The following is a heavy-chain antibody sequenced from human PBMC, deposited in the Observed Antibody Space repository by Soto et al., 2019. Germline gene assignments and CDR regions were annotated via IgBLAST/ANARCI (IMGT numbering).Heavy chain of an antibody. D-gene: IGHD3-10*01. J-gene: IGHJ6*02. CDR3: AKIGTDVSMGV. Sequence: EVQLVESGGGLVQPGGSLRLSCAVSGFTFSSYSMNWVRQAPGKGLEWVLYISSGSDTTYYEASEKGRFSISRANANIPLYLQITSLSVEDAAVYYCAKIGTDVSMGVWGQGTTVNVSS. V-gene: IGHV3-48*01. CDR2: ISSGSDTT. CDR1: GFTFSSYS.